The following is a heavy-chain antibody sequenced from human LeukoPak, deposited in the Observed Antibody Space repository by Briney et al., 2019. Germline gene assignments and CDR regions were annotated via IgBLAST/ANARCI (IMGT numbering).Heavy chain of an antibody. V-gene: IGHV3-20*04. J-gene: IGHJ4*02. CDR1: GFTFDDYG. D-gene: IGHD6-13*01. CDR2: INWNGGST. CDR3: AKELEQQFDY. Sequence: GGSLRLSCAASGFTFDDYGMRWVRQAPGKGLEWVSGINWNGGSTGYADPVKGRFTISRDNSKNTLYLQMNSLRAEDTAVYYCAKELEQQFDYWGQGTLVTVSS.